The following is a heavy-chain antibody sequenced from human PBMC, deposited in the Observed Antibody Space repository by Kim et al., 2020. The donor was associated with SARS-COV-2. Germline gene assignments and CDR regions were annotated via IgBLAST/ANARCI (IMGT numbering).Heavy chain of an antibody. CDR1: GFTFSDYV. CDR3: AKPQTVAVAGNFDY. CDR2: ICGSGGNT. D-gene: IGHD6-19*01. Sequence: GGSLRLSCAASGFTFSDYVMSWVRQTPGKGLEWVSAICGSGGNTYYADSVKGRFTMSRDNSKNTLYLQMNSLRAEDTAVYYCAKPQTVAVAGNFDYWGQGTLFTLSS. V-gene: IGHV3-23*01. J-gene: IGHJ4*02.